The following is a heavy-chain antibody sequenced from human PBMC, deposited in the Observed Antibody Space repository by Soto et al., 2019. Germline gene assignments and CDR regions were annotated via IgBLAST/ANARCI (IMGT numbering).Heavy chain of an antibody. J-gene: IGHJ6*02. CDR3: ARGGAVDNYGVTLYFGMDE. D-gene: IGHD4-17*01. CDR2: IDYRGRT. Sequence: SATLSLTCTVSGGSISNYYCSWIRQPPGKELAWSGYIDYRGRTLQSPSLKSRTSISLVTSTNQFSLKGSYVAGAETAVYYCARGGAVDNYGVTLYFGMDEWAPGTTANVSS. CDR1: GGSISNYY. V-gene: IGHV4-59*01.